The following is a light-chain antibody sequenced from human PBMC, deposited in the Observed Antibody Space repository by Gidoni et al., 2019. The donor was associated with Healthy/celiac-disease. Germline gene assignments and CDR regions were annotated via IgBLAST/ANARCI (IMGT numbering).Light chain of an antibody. Sequence: QSALTQPASVSGSPGQSITISCTGTSSDVGSYNLVSWYQQHPGKATKLMIYEGSKRPSGFSNRFSGSKSGNTASLTISGLQAEDEADYYCCSYAGSITWVFGGGTKLTVL. CDR3: CSYAGSITWV. V-gene: IGLV2-23*01. CDR2: EGS. CDR1: SSDVGSYNL. J-gene: IGLJ3*02.